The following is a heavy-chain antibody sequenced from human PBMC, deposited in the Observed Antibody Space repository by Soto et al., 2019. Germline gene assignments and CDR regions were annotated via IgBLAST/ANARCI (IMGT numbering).Heavy chain of an antibody. V-gene: IGHV1-2*02. CDR1: GYTFSDYY. Sequence: GASVKVSCKASGYTFSDYYILWVRQAPGHGLEWMGWINPNSGGTNYAPKFQGGVTMTRDTSMTTAYMELSRVRSGDTAVYYCAREPATAKPEGVDFWGQGTLVTVSS. D-gene: IGHD1-1*01. CDR2: INPNSGGT. J-gene: IGHJ4*02. CDR3: AREPATAKPEGVDF.